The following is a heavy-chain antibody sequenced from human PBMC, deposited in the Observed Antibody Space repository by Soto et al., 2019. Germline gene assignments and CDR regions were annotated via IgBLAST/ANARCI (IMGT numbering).Heavy chain of an antibody. V-gene: IGHV1-3*01. CDR1: GYTFSTYA. CDR2: LNGGTGQT. Sequence: ASVKVSCKASGYTFSTYAIHWVRQAPGQSLEWTGWLNGGTGQTRYSQRFQDRVTITRDTSASTAYMEVSSLRPEDTAVYYCARGKGMEENYYYYGMDIWGQGTTVTVSS. CDR3: ARGKGMEENYYYYGMDI. D-gene: IGHD1-1*01. J-gene: IGHJ6*02.